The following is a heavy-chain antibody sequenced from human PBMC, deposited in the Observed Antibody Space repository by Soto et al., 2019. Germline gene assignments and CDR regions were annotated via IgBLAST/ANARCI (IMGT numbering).Heavy chain of an antibody. CDR3: AKDGGAAAFPPDWFDP. D-gene: IGHD6-13*01. CDR1: GFTFDDYA. Sequence: EVQLVESGGGLVQPGRSLRLSCAASGFTFDDYAMHWVRQAPGKGLEWVSGISWNSGSIDSADSVKGRFTISRDNAKNSLYLQMNSLRVEDTALYYCAKDGGAAAFPPDWFDPWGQGTLVTVSS. V-gene: IGHV3-9*01. J-gene: IGHJ5*02. CDR2: ISWNSGSI.